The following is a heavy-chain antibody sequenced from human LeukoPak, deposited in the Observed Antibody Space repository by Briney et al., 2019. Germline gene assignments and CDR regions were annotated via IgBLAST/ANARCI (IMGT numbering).Heavy chain of an antibody. CDR3: ARDRVQLGYCSSTSCSRRIFDY. J-gene: IGHJ4*02. V-gene: IGHV4-34*01. Sequence: SETLSLTCAVYGGSFSGYYWGWIRQPPGKGLEWIGEINHSGSTNYNPSLKSRVTISVDTSKNQFSLKLSSVTAADTAVYYCARDRVQLGYCSSTSCSRRIFDYWGQGTLVTVSS. CDR2: INHSGST. D-gene: IGHD2-2*01. CDR1: GGSFSGYY.